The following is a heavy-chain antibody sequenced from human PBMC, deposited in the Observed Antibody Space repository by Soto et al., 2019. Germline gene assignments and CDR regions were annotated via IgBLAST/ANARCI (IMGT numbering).Heavy chain of an antibody. V-gene: IGHV4-39*07. CDR1: GGSISSSSYY. CDR2: IYHSGST. J-gene: IGHJ6*03. CDR3: ARGGKSSTYYYYYMDV. Sequence: SETLSLTCTVSGGSISSSSYYWGWIRQPPGKGLEWIGSIYHSGSTNYNPSLKSRVTISVDTSKNQFSLKLSSVTAADTAVYYCARGGKSSTYYYYYMDVWGKGTTVTVSS. D-gene: IGHD3-16*01.